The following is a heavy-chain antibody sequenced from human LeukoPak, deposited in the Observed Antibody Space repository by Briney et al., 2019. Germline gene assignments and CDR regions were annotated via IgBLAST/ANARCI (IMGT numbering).Heavy chain of an antibody. CDR3: AKGLRTGVGPYMGYHYYMDV. CDR1: GFTFSSYS. J-gene: IGHJ6*03. CDR2: ISSSSSYI. D-gene: IGHD3-16*01. V-gene: IGHV3-21*04. Sequence: GGSLRLSCAASGFTFSSYSVNWVRQAPGKGLEWVSSISSSSSYIYYADSVKGRFTISRDNSYNTVSLQMYSLRDEDTGVYYCAKGLRTGVGPYMGYHYYMDVWGKGATVTVSS.